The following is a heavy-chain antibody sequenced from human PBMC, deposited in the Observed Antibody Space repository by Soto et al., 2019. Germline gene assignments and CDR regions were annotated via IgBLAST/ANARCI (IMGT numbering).Heavy chain of an antibody. J-gene: IGHJ4*02. Sequence: EVQLVESGGDLVKPGGSLRLSCAASGFTVSNTWLSWVRQAPGKGLEWVGRIKSKTDGWPTDYAAPVKGRFTIPRDDFKNPRYLQKNSLTADDTALYYCTTAPFQRARGGFDYLGQGTLVTVSS. CDR3: TTAPFQRARGGFDY. V-gene: IGHV3-15*01. CDR1: GFTVSNTW. CDR2: IKSKTDGWPT.